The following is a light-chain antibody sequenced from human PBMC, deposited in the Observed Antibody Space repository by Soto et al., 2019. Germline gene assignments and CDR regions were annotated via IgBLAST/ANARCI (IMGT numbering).Light chain of an antibody. Sequence: NFMLTQPPSVSESPGKTVTISCTRSSGSIASNYVQWYQQRPGSAPTTVIYEDNQRPSGVPDRFSGSIDSSSNSASLTISGLKTEDEADYYCQSYDSSNHAVFGGGTQLTVL. CDR3: QSYDSSNHAV. CDR2: EDN. V-gene: IGLV6-57*03. J-gene: IGLJ7*01. CDR1: SGSIASNY.